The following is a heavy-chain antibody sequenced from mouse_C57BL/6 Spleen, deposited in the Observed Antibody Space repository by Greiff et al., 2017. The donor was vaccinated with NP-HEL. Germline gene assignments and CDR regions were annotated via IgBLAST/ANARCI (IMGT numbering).Heavy chain of an antibody. J-gene: IGHJ2*01. D-gene: IGHD1-1*01. CDR2: IHPNSGST. V-gene: IGHV1-64*01. CDR3: ARVGITTGYYFDY. Sequence: VQLQQPGAELVKPGASVKLSCKASGYTFTSYWMHWVKQRPGQGLEWIGMIHPNSGSTNYNEKFKSKATLTVDKSSSTAYMQLSSLTSEDSAVYYCARVGITTGYYFDYWGQGTTLTVSS. CDR1: GYTFTSYW.